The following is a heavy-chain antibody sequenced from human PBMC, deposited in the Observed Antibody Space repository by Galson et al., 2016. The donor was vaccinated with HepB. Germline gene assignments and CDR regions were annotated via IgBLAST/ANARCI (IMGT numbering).Heavy chain of an antibody. V-gene: IGHV3-53*01. D-gene: IGHD4-11*01. J-gene: IGHJ6*02. CDR3: AREHWSTVTTYYHYGVDV. Sequence: DSVKGRFTISRDNSKNTLYLQINTLRAEDTAVYFCAREHWSTVTTYYHYGVDVWGQGTTVTVSS.